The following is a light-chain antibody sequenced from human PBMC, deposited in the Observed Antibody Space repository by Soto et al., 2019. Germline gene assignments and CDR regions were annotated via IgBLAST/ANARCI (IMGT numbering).Light chain of an antibody. Sequence: EIVMTQSPATLSVSPGERATLSCRASQSVSSNLAWYQQKPGQAPRLLIYGASTRATRIPARFSGSGSGTECTLTMNRLQSEDFAVYYCQQYNNWPRTFGQGTKVQI. CDR1: QSVSSN. V-gene: IGKV3-15*01. J-gene: IGKJ1*01. CDR3: QQYNNWPRT. CDR2: GAS.